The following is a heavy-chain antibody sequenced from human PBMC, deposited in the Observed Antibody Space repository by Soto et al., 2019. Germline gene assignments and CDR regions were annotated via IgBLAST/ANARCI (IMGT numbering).Heavy chain of an antibody. Sequence: SETLSLTCAVSGGSISSSNWWSWVRQPPGKGLEWIGEIYHSGSTNYNPSLKSRVTISVDKSKNQFSLKLSSVTAADTAVYYCARDGDDYGSWSYLDYWGQGTLVTISS. CDR2: IYHSGST. J-gene: IGHJ4*02. CDR3: ARDGDDYGSWSYLDY. D-gene: IGHD3-10*01. CDR1: GGSISSSNW. V-gene: IGHV4-4*02.